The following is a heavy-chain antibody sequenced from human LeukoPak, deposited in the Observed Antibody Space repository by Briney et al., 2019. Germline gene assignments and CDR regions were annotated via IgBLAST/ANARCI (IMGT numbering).Heavy chain of an antibody. D-gene: IGHD3-3*01. CDR1: GFTFSNYA. J-gene: IGHJ4*02. Sequence: GGSLRLSCAASGFTFSNYAMSWARQAPGKGLEWVSAITGSGGNTYYADSVKGRFTISRDNSKNTLYLQMNSLRAEDTAVYYCAKDIGPFGVVMGYWGQGTLVTVSS. CDR2: ITGSGGNT. V-gene: IGHV3-23*01. CDR3: AKDIGPFGVVMGY.